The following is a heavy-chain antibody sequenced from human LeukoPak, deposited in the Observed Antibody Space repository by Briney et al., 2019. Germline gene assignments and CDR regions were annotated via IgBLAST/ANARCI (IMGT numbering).Heavy chain of an antibody. J-gene: IGHJ4*02. D-gene: IGHD2-2*01. CDR3: ATSWGFDS. V-gene: IGHV3-21*01. CDR2: ISSTSSYI. CDR1: GFTFSSHS. Sequence: PGGSLRLSCAASGFTFSSHSMNWVSQAPGKGLEWVSHISSTSSYIYYADSVKGRFTISRDNAKNSLYLQMNSLRAEDTAVYYCATSWGFDSWGQGTQVTVSS.